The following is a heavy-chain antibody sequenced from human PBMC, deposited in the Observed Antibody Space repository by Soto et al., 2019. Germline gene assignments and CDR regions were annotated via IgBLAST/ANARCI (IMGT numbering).Heavy chain of an antibody. D-gene: IGHD3-10*01. CDR3: SRQTMAKSSDAFDI. CDR2: MYYSGST. J-gene: IGHJ3*02. CDR1: GGSISSGSYY. V-gene: IGHV4-39*01. Sequence: QLQLQESGPGLVKPSETLSLTCTVSGGSISSGSYYWGWIRQPPGKGLEWIWSMYYSGSTYYNPSLKSRVTIVVYTFKNQFSLKLSSVTAADTAVYYCSRQTMAKSSDAFDIWGQGTMDTVSS.